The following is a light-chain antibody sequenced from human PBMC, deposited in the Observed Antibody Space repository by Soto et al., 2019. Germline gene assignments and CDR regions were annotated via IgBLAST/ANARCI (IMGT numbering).Light chain of an antibody. CDR1: QSVSSN. V-gene: IGKV3-15*01. J-gene: IGKJ1*01. Sequence: EIVMTQSPATLSVSPGERATLSCRASQSVSSNLAWYQQKPGQAPRLLIYGASTRATGVPARFSGSGSGTEFPLTISSLQSEDFADYYWQQYHSWWTFGQGTKVEIQ. CDR2: GAS. CDR3: QQYHSWWT.